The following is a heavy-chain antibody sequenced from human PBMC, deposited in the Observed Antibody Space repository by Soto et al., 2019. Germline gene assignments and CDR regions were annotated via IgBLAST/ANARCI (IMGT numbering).Heavy chain of an antibody. CDR1: GGSVSSGSYY. J-gene: IGHJ4*02. CDR3: AREYCGGDCYTDY. V-gene: IGHV4-61*01. Sequence: PSETLSLTCTVSGGSVSSGSYYWSWIRQPPGKGLEWIGYIYYSGSTNYNPSLKSRVTISVDTSKNQFSLKLSSVTAADTAVYYCAREYCGGDCYTDYWGQGTLVTVSS. CDR2: IYYSGST. D-gene: IGHD2-21*02.